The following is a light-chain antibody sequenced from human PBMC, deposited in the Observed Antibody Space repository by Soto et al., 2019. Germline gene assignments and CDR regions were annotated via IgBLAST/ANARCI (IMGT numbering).Light chain of an antibody. J-gene: IGKJ4*01. CDR2: KAS. Sequence: IQMTQSPATLSGSVGDRGTSACRASQTISSWLAWYQQKPGKAPKLLIYKASTLKSGVPSRFSGSGSGTEFTLTISNLQPDDFATYYCQQYDNYPLTFGGGTKVDI. CDR1: QTISSW. V-gene: IGKV1-5*03. CDR3: QQYDNYPLT.